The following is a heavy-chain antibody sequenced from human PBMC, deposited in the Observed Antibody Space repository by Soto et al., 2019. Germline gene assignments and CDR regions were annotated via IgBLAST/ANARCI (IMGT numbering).Heavy chain of an antibody. CDR3: ARISMVRGVKTPYYYYYGMDV. D-gene: IGHD3-10*01. Sequence: PSETLSLTCAVYGGSFSGYYWSWIRQPPGKGLEWIGEINHSGSTNYNPSLKSRVTISVDTSKNQFSLKLSSVTAADTAVYYCARISMVRGVKTPYYYYYGMDVWGQGTTVTVSS. CDR2: INHSGST. J-gene: IGHJ6*02. CDR1: GGSFSGYY. V-gene: IGHV4-34*01.